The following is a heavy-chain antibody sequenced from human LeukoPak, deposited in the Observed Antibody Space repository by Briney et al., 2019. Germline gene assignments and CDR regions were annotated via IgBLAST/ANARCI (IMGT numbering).Heavy chain of an antibody. V-gene: IGHV4-59*01. CDR1: GGSISSYY. CDR3: ARAYGMDV. J-gene: IGHJ6*02. CDR2: IYYSGST. Sequence: SETLSLTCTVSGGSISSYYWSWIRQPPGKGLEWIGYIYYSGSTNYNPSLKSRVTISVDTSKNQFSLKLSSVTAADTAVYYCARAYGMDVWGQGTTVTVSS.